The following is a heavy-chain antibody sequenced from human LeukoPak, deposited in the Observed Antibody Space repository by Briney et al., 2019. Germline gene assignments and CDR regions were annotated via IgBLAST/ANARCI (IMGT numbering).Heavy chain of an antibody. V-gene: IGHV3-64D*06. Sequence: PGGSLRLSCSASGFTFSSYAMHWVRQAPGKGLEYVSAISSNGGSTYYADSVKGRFTISRDNSKNTLYPQMSSLRAEDTAVYYCVKSYSYGYDYWGQGTLVTVSP. J-gene: IGHJ4*02. CDR2: ISSNGGST. CDR1: GFTFSSYA. CDR3: VKSYSYGYDY. D-gene: IGHD5-18*01.